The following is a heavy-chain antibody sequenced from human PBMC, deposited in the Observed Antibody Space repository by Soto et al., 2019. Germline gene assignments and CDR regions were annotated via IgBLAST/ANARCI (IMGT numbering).Heavy chain of an antibody. CDR1: GFTFSSYA. J-gene: IGHJ5*02. V-gene: IGHV3-30-3*01. CDR3: ANRYCISTSCYSRYNWFDP. Sequence: GGSLRLSCAAPGFTFSSYAMHWVRQAPGKGLEWVAVISYDGSNKYYADSVKGRFTISRDNSKNTLYLQMNSLRAEDTAVYYCANRYCISTSCYSRYNWFDPWGQGTLVTVSS. CDR2: ISYDGSNK. D-gene: IGHD2-2*01.